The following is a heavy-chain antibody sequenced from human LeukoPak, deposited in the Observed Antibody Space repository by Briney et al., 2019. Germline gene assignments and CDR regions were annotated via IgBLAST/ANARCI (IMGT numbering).Heavy chain of an antibody. J-gene: IGHJ4*02. CDR3: ARDHGSQHSGAWYVFDY. CDR1: GFTFNHYA. V-gene: IGHV3-23*01. D-gene: IGHD6-19*01. CDR2: INELGHT. Sequence: GESLKISCAASGFTFNHYAMSWVRQAPGKGLEWVSGINELGHTFYADSVKGRFTISRDNSKNTVFLQMNSLSGDDTAEYFCARDHGSQHSGAWYVFDYWGRGTLVTVSS.